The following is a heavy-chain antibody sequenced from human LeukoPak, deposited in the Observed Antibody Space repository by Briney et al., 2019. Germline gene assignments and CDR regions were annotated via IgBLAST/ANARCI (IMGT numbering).Heavy chain of an antibody. CDR1: GYTFTSYV. J-gene: IGHJ4*02. D-gene: IGHD3-10*01. Sequence: ASVKVSCKASGYTFTSYVINWVRQATGQGLEWMGWMNPNSGNTGYAQKFQGRVTMTRNTSISTAYMELSSLRSEDTAVYYCARVGRARGASADWGQGTLVTVSS. CDR2: MNPNSGNT. V-gene: IGHV1-8*01. CDR3: ARVGRARGASAD.